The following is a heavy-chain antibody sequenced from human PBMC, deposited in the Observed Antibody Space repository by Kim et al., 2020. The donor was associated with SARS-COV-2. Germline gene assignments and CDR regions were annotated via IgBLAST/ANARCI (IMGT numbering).Heavy chain of an antibody. Sequence: GGSLRLSCAASGFTLSGSVVHWVRQASGKGLEWVGRILRKDKNYAATYGASLQGRFTISRDDSENTAYLQMNSLKAEDTAVYYCTRRGGDSADALDVWGQGTTVTVSS. CDR2: ILRKDKNYAA. D-gene: IGHD2-21*01. CDR3: TRRGGDSADALDV. J-gene: IGHJ6*02. CDR1: GFTLSGSV. V-gene: IGHV3-73*01.